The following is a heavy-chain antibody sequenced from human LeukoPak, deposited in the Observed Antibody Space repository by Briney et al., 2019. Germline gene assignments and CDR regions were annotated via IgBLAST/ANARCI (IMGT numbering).Heavy chain of an antibody. CDR2: IYHSGST. CDR3: ARAPPGYGSGSYYNV. D-gene: IGHD3-10*01. V-gene: IGHV4-38-2*02. J-gene: IGHJ4*02. Sequence: SETLSLTCTVSGYSISSGYYWGWIRQPPGKGLEWIGSIYHSGSTYYNPSLKSRVTISVDTSKNQFSLKLSSVTAADTAVYNCARAPPGYGSGSYYNVWGQGTLVTVSS. CDR1: GYSISSGYY.